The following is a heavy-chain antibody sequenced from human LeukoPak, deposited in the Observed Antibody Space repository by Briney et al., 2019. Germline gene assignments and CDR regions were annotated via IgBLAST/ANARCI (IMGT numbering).Heavy chain of an antibody. Sequence: KPSETLSLTCTVSGGSISSYYWSWIRQPPGKELEWIGSIYYSGSTYYNPSLKSRVTISVDTSKNQFSVKLSSVTAADTAVYYCARSIRGYSSGWYYFDYWGQGTLITVSS. V-gene: IGHV4-39*07. CDR1: GGSISSYY. CDR3: ARSIRGYSSGWYYFDY. D-gene: IGHD6-19*01. J-gene: IGHJ4*02. CDR2: IYYSGST.